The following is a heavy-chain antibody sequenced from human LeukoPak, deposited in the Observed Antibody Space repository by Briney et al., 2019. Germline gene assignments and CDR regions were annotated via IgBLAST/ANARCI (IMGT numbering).Heavy chain of an antibody. CDR1: GFTFSSYA. D-gene: IGHD3-10*01. Sequence: QAGGSLRLSCAASGFTFSSYAMSWVRQAPGKGLEWVSAISGSGGSTYYADSVKGRFTISRDNSKNTLYLQMNSLRAEDTAVYYCAKAGVWFGEFPLYYFDYWGQGTLVTVSS. V-gene: IGHV3-23*01. CDR2: ISGSGGST. CDR3: AKAGVWFGEFPLYYFDY. J-gene: IGHJ4*02.